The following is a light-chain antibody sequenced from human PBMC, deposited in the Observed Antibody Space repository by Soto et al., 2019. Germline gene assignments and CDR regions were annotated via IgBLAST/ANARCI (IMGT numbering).Light chain of an antibody. Sequence: QSVLTQPPSASGTPGQRVNISCSGTYSNIGDNTVNWYQQVPGTAPKLLIYSDDQRPSGVPDRFSGSKSGTSASLAITGLQADDEADYYCQSYDRSLSSPIFGGGTKLTVL. V-gene: IGLV1-44*01. CDR2: SDD. CDR1: YSNIGDNT. J-gene: IGLJ2*01. CDR3: QSYDRSLSSPI.